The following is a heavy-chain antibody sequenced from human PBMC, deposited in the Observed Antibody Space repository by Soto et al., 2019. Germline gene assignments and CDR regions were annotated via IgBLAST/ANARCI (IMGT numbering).Heavy chain of an antibody. D-gene: IGHD3-22*01. CDR1: GFTFSGYS. CDR2: ISSSSSYI. V-gene: IGHV3-21*01. J-gene: IGHJ4*02. Sequence: EVQLVESGGGLVKPGGSLRLSCAASGFTFSGYSMNWVGQAPGKGLEWVSSISSSSSYIYYADSVKGRFTISRDNAKNSLYLQMNSLRAEDTAVYYCARLPSDYDSSPFDYWGQGTLVTVSS. CDR3: ARLPSDYDSSPFDY.